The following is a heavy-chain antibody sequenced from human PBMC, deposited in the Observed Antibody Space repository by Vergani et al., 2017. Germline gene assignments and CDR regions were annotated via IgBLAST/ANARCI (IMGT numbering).Heavy chain of an antibody. CDR2: IYYSGST. Sequence: QVQLQESGPGLVKPSETLSLTCTVSGGSISSYYWSWIRQPPGKGLEWIGYIYYSGSTNYNPSLKSRVTISVDTSKNQFSLKLSSVTAADTAVYYCARGPTGGPLWYWGQGTLVTVSS. D-gene: IGHD3-16*01. V-gene: IGHV4-59*01. J-gene: IGHJ4*02. CDR1: GGSISSYY. CDR3: ARGPTGGPLWY.